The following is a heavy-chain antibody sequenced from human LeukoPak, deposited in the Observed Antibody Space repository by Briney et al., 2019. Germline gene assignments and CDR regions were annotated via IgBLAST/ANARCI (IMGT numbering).Heavy chain of an antibody. CDR1: GFTFTTYS. V-gene: IGHV3-21*01. CDR3: ARGHTAVTRHFDF. Sequence: PGGSLRLSCEASGFTFTTYSMTWVRQAPGKGLEWVSIISSGSSAIFSADALKGRFTISRDDAKNLLYLDMKSLRAEDTAVYYCARGHTAVTRHFDFWGQGTLVTVSS. J-gene: IGHJ4*02. D-gene: IGHD4-17*01. CDR2: ISSGSSAI.